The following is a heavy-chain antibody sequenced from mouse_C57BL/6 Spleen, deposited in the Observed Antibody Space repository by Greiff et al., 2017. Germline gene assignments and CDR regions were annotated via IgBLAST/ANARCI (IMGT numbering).Heavy chain of an antibody. Sequence: VQLKESGPGLVKPSQSLSLTCSVTGYSITSGYYWNWIRQFPGNKLEWMGYISYDGSNNYNPSLKNRISITRDTSKNQFFLKLNSVTTEDTATYYCARDLDYGPYFDYWGQGTTLTVSS. D-gene: IGHD1-2*01. CDR3: ARDLDYGPYFDY. V-gene: IGHV3-6*01. CDR1: GYSITSGYY. CDR2: ISYDGSN. J-gene: IGHJ2*01.